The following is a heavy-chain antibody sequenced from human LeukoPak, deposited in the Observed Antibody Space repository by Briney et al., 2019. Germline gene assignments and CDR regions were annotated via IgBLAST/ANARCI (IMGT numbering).Heavy chain of an antibody. Sequence: GGSLRLSCAASGFTVSRNYMSWVRQAPGKGLEWVAFIRYDGSNKYYADSVKGRFTISRDNSKNTLYLQMNSLRAEDTAVYYCAKDAAGTPDYWGQGTLVTVSS. CDR1: GFTVSRNY. D-gene: IGHD1-1*01. CDR2: IRYDGSNK. CDR3: AKDAAGTPDY. J-gene: IGHJ4*02. V-gene: IGHV3-30*02.